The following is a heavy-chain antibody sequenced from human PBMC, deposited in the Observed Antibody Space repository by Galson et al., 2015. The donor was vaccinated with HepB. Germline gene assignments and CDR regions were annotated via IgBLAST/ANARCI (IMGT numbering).Heavy chain of an antibody. CDR1: GFTFSNAW. J-gene: IGHJ4*02. V-gene: IGHV3-15*07. CDR2: IKSKTDGGTT. CDR3: TPCYYGDYDLGLGY. Sequence: SLRLSCAASGFTFSNAWMNWVRQAPGKGLEWVGRIKSKTDGGTTDYAAPVKGRFTISRDDSKNTLYLQMNSLKTEDTAVYYCTPCYYGDYDLGLGYWGQGTLVTVSS. D-gene: IGHD4-17*01.